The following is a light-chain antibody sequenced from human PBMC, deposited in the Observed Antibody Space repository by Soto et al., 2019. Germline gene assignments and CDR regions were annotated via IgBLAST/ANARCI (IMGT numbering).Light chain of an antibody. V-gene: IGKV1-5*03. Sequence: DIQMTQSPSTLSASVGDRVTITCRASQSISVWLAWYQQKAGKAPNLLIYKASRLESGVPSRFIGSGSETEFTLTISGLQPGDSATYYCQQYNSYSPTFGQGTKVEVK. CDR2: KAS. CDR3: QQYNSYSPT. J-gene: IGKJ1*01. CDR1: QSISVW.